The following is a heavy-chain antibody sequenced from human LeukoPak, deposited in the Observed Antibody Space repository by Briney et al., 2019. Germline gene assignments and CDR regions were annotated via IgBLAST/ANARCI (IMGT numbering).Heavy chain of an antibody. Sequence: ASVKVSCKASGYTFTSYAMNWVRQAPGQGLEWMGWINTNTGNPTYGQGFTGRFVFSLDTSVSTAYLQISSLKAEDTAVYYCARELCVRGSGSYCPFDYWGQGTLVTVSS. CDR2: INTNTGNP. V-gene: IGHV7-4-1*02. D-gene: IGHD3-10*01. CDR3: ARELCVRGSGSYCPFDY. CDR1: GYTFTSYA. J-gene: IGHJ4*02.